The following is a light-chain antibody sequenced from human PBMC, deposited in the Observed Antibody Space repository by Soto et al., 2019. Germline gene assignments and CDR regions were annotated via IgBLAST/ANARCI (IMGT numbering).Light chain of an antibody. V-gene: IGLV2-14*01. CDR3: SSYTRSSTAYV. Sequence: QSALTQPASVSGSPGQSITISCTGTSSDVGGYNYVSWYQQHPGKAPKLMIYEVSNRPSRVSNRFSGSKSGTTASLTISGLQAEDEADYYCSSYTRSSTAYVFGPGTKLTVL. CDR2: EVS. J-gene: IGLJ1*01. CDR1: SSDVGGYNY.